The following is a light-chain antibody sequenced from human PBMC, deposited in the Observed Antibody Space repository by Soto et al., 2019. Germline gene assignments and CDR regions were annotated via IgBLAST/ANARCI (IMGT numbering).Light chain of an antibody. V-gene: IGKV1-5*03. Sequence: DIQITHSPSTLSASVGDRVTITCRSSQSISSWLARYQQKPGKAPKLLIYKASSLESGVPSRFSGSGSGTEFTLTISSLQPDDFATYYCQQYNSYSSTWTFGQGTKVDIK. CDR3: QQYNSYSSTWT. J-gene: IGKJ1*01. CDR2: KAS. CDR1: QSISSW.